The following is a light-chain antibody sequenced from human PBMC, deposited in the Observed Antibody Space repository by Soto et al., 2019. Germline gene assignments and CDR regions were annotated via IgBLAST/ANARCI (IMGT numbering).Light chain of an antibody. CDR1: SSDVGGYKH. J-gene: IGLJ3*02. V-gene: IGLV2-14*01. Sequence: QSVLTQPASVSGSPGQSITISCTGTSSDVGGYKHVAWYQQYPGKAPKLIIFEVSDRPSGVSNRFSGSKSGNTASLSISGLQPEDEADYYCSSYVGNNNLVFGGGTKLTVL. CDR3: SSYVGNNNLV. CDR2: EVS.